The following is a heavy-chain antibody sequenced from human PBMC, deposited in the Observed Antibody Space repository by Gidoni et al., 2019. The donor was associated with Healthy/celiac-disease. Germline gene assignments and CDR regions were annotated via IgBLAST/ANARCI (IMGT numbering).Heavy chain of an antibody. CDR3: ARDSKVGGSWLFDY. CDR2: ISSSSSYI. Sequence: EVQLVESGGGLVKPGGSLRLSCAASGFTFSSYSMNWVRQAPGKGLEWVSSISSSSSYIYYADSVKGRFTISRDNAKNSLYLQMNSLRAEDTAVYYCARDSKVGGSWLFDYWGQGTLVTVSS. CDR1: GFTFSSYS. J-gene: IGHJ4*02. D-gene: IGHD2-15*01. V-gene: IGHV3-21*01.